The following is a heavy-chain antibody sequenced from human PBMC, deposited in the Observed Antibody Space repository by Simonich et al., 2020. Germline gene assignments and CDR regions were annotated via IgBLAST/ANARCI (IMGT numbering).Heavy chain of an antibody. CDR1: GFTFSSYE. D-gene: IGHD6-6*01. V-gene: IGHV3-48*03. CDR3: ARDFRLQLVEIGTYYYYGMDV. Sequence: EVQLVESGGGLVQPGGSLRLSCAAYGFTFSSYEMNWVRQAPGKGLEWVSYISSSGSTIYYADSVKGRFTISRDNAKNSLYLQMNSLRAEDTAVYYCARDFRLQLVEIGTYYYYGMDVWGQGTTVTVSS. J-gene: IGHJ6*02. CDR2: ISSSGSTI.